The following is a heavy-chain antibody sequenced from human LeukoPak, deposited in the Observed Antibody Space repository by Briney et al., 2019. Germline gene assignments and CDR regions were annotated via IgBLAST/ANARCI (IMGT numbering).Heavy chain of an antibody. CDR1: GYTFTSYY. Sequence: ASVKVSRKASGYTFTSYYMHWVRQAPGQGLEWMGIINPSGGSTSYAQKFQGRVTMTRDTSTSTVYMELSSLRSEDTAVYYCARVGYYDSSGYYYFGYAFDIWGQGTMVTVSS. CDR2: INPSGGST. J-gene: IGHJ3*02. CDR3: ARVGYYDSSGYYYFGYAFDI. V-gene: IGHV1-46*01. D-gene: IGHD3-22*01.